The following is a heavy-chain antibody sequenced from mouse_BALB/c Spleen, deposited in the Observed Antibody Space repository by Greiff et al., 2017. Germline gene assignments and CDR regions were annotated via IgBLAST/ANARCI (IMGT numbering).Heavy chain of an antibody. CDR2: ISSGSSTI. V-gene: IGHV5-17*02. J-gene: IGHJ1*01. D-gene: IGHD4-1*01. CDR1: GFTFSSFG. Sequence: EVMLVESGGGLVQPGGSRKLSCAASGFTFSSFGMHWVRQAPEKGLEWVAYISSGSSTIYYADTVKGRFTISRDNPKNTLFLQMTSLRSEDTAMYYCARELGRWYFDVWGAGTTVTVSS. CDR3: ARELGRWYFDV.